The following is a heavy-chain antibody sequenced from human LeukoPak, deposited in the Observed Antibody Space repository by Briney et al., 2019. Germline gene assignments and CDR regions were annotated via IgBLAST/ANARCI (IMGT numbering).Heavy chain of an antibody. J-gene: IGHJ4*02. V-gene: IGHV4-39*01. CDR2: IYYSGST. CDR3: ARRDNWGYFDY. D-gene: IGHD7-27*01. Sequence: PSETLSLTCTVSGGSISSSSYYWGWLRQPPGKGLEWIGSIYYSGSTYYHPSLKSRVTISVDTSKNQFSLKLSSVTAADTAVYYCARRDNWGYFDYWGQGTLVTVSS. CDR1: GGSISSSSYY.